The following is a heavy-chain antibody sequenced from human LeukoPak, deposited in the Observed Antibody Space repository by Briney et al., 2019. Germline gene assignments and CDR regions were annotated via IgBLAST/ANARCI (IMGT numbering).Heavy chain of an antibody. CDR1: GFTFSDYY. D-gene: IGHD2-2*01. V-gene: IGHV3-11*04. J-gene: IGHJ2*01. CDR2: LSSSGNTI. Sequence: KPGGSVRLSCAASGFTFSDYYINWIRQAPGMGLEWVAYLSSSGNTIYYADSVKGRFTISRDNAKKSLYLQMNSLRAEDTAVYYCARDAYCSTTSCKEYFDLWGRGTPVTVSS. CDR3: ARDAYCSTTSCKEYFDL.